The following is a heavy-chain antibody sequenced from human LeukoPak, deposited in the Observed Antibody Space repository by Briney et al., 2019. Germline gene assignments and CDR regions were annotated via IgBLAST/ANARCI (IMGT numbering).Heavy chain of an antibody. V-gene: IGHV4-4*08. CDR1: GGSISSYY. D-gene: IGHD2-2*01. CDR3: AREGPIVVVPAATSFDI. J-gene: IGHJ3*02. Sequence: SETLSLTCTVSGGSISSYYWSWIRQPPGKGLEWIGRIYTSGSTNYNPSLKSRVTISVDTSKNQFSLKLSSVTAADTAVYYCAREGPIVVVPAATSFDIWGQGTMVTVSS. CDR2: IYTSGST.